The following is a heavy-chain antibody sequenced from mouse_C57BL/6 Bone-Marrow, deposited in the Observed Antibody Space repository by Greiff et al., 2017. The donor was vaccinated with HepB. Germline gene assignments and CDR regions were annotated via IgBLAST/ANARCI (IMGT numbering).Heavy chain of an antibody. CDR1: GFNIKNTY. V-gene: IGHV14-3*01. CDR2: IDPANGNT. J-gene: IGHJ2*01. D-gene: IGHD1-1*01. Sequence: VQLQQSVAELVRPGASVKLSCTASGFNIKNTYMHWVKQRPEQGLEWIGRIDPANGNTKYAPKFQGKATITADTSSNPAYLQLSSLTSEDTAIYYCARPGIFITTVVANFDYWGQGTTLTVSS. CDR3: ARPGIFITTVVANFDY.